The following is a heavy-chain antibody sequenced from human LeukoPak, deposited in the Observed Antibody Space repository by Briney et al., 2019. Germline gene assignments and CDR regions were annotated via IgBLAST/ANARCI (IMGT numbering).Heavy chain of an antibody. CDR3: ARASFDDGSFGY. CDR1: GDSISSPYY. J-gene: IGHJ4*02. CDR2: LHHKGTT. D-gene: IGHD1-26*01. V-gene: IGHV4-38-2*01. Sequence: SEPLSLTCAVSGDSISSPYYWAWIRQSPERGLEWIASLHHKGTTFLNPSLKSRVAISRDTPKEQFSLNLISVTAADTAVYYCARASFDDGSFGYWGQGILVTVSS.